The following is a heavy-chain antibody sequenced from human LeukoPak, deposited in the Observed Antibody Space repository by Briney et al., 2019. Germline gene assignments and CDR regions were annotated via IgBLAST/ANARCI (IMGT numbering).Heavy chain of an antibody. CDR1: RFPFSTYA. D-gene: IGHD1-14*01. CDR2: ISANGADE. J-gene: IGHJ4*02. CDR3: ANYRKPQGLDY. Sequence: GGSLRLSCAVSRFPFSTYAMSWVRQAPGQGPRWVSAISANGADEYYTDSVRGRFTISRDNSKNTLFLQMTSLDVEDTAVYYCANYRKPQGLDYWGQGTLVTVSS. V-gene: IGHV3-23*01.